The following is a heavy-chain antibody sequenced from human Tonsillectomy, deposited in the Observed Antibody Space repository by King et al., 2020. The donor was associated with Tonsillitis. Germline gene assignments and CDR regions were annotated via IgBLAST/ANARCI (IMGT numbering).Heavy chain of an antibody. Sequence: VQLQESGPGLVKPSETLSLTCTVSGGSISDYYWSWIRQPPGKGLEWIAYIHYTGNTNYNPSLKSRLTVSVDTSRDQFSLNLSSVTAADTAVYYCARDQYCGGDCYSRTFSCASAFDLWGQGTMVTVSP. CDR3: ARDQYCGGDCYSRTFSCASAFDL. V-gene: IGHV4-59*01. CDR2: IHYTGNT. J-gene: IGHJ3*01. D-gene: IGHD2-21*02. CDR1: GGSISDYY.